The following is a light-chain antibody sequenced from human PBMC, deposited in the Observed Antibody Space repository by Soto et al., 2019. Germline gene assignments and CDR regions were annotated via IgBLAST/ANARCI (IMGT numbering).Light chain of an antibody. J-gene: IGLJ1*01. CDR1: SNDVGGYNY. CDR2: DVK. Sequence: QSALTQPRSVSGSPGQSVTLSCNGTSNDVGGYNYVTWYQQYPGKAPKVMIYDVKTRPSGVPDRFSGSKSGNTASLTISGLQAEDEGDYYCCSYAGDYTFVFGTGTKLTVL. V-gene: IGLV2-11*01. CDR3: CSYAGDYTFV.